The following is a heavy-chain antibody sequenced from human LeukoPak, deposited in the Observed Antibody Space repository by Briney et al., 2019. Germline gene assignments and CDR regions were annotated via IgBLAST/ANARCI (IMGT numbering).Heavy chain of an antibody. CDR1: GFTFSSYA. CDR2: ISYDGSNK. V-gene: IGHV3-30-3*01. Sequence: GGSLRLSCAASGFTFSSYAMHWVRQAPGKGLEWVAVISYDGSNKYYADSVKGRFTISRYNSKNTLYLQMNSLRAEDTAVYYCARMGVPSKGFRGVPSYYFDYWGQGTLVTVSS. D-gene: IGHD3-10*01. CDR3: ARMGVPSKGFRGVPSYYFDY. J-gene: IGHJ4*02.